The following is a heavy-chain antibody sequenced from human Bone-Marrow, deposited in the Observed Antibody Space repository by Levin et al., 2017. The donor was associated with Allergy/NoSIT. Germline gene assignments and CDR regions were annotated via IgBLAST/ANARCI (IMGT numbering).Heavy chain of an antibody. V-gene: IGHV4-34*12. Sequence: GSLRLSCAVDGASLSDAYWTWIRQSPGKELEWIGEIIPSGDTNYNPSLKGRVTILGDTSKNQFSLKLQSVTAADTSVYYCARAREAGYYVDYWGQGTLVTVSS. CDR3: ARAREAGYYVDY. J-gene: IGHJ4*01. D-gene: IGHD3-9*01. CDR1: GASLSDAY. CDR2: IIPSGDT.